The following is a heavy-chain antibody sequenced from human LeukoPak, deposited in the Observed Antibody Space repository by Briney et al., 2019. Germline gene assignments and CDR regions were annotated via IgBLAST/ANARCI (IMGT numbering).Heavy chain of an antibody. CDR2: IYTSGST. J-gene: IGHJ6*03. D-gene: IGHD6-19*01. Sequence: SETLSLTCTVSGVSISSYYWSWIRQPAGKGLEWIGRIYTSGSTNYNPSLKSRVTMSVDTSKNQSSLKLSPVTAADTAVYYCARDKRVAVAGTYIYYYYMDVWGNGTTVTISS. CDR1: GVSISSYY. CDR3: ARDKRVAVAGTYIYYYYMDV. V-gene: IGHV4-4*07.